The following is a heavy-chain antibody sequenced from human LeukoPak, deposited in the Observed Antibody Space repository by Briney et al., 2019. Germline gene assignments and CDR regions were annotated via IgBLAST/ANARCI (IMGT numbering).Heavy chain of an antibody. CDR3: ARVLYGSSPDY. CDR1: GFTFSSYA. J-gene: IGHJ4*02. D-gene: IGHD3-10*01. Sequence: GGSLRLSCAASGFTFSSYAMSWVRQAPGKGLEWVSAISGSGGSTYYADSVKGRFTISRDNAKNSLYLQMNSLRAEDTAVYYCARVLYGSSPDYWGQRTLVTVSS. V-gene: IGHV3-23*01. CDR2: ISGSGGST.